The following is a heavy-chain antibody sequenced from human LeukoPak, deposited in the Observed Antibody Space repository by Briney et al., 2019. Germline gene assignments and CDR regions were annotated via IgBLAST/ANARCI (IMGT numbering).Heavy chain of an antibody. CDR1: GFTVSSNY. J-gene: IGHJ6*02. CDR2: IYSGGST. Sequence: GGSLRLSCAASGFTVSSNYMSWVRQAPGKGLEWVSVIYSGGSTYYADSVKGRFTISRDNSKNTLYLQMNSLRAEDTAVYYCARPLPHYPPYGMDVWGQGTTVTVSS. CDR3: ARPLPHYPPYGMDV. D-gene: IGHD3-10*01. V-gene: IGHV3-66*01.